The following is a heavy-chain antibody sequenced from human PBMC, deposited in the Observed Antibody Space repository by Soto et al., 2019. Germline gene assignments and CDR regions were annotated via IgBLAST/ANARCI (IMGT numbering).Heavy chain of an antibody. V-gene: IGHV3-15*04. J-gene: IGHJ4*02. CDR3: AAGTGRTDFDY. Sequence: EVRLVESGGDLVEPGGSLRLSCAASGFAFNDAWMNWVRQAPGKGLEWVGRIVSKAHGGTTDYSAPVKDRFIVSRDDSENVLYLQINSLKTEDTAVYYLAAGTGRTDFDYWGQGTLVTVSS. CDR1: GFAFNDAW. D-gene: IGHD7-27*01. CDR2: IVSKAHGGTT.